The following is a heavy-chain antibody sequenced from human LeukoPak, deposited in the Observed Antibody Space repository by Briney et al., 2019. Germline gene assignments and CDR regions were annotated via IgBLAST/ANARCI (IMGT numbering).Heavy chain of an antibody. Sequence: AGGSLRLSCAASGFTVSTNFINWVRQAPGKGLKWVSVIYNSGRTFYADSVKGRFTISRDNSKNTLYLQMNSLRVEDTAVYYCAREISVATGAFDSWGQGTLVTVSS. CDR3: AREISVATGAFDS. CDR1: GFTVSTNF. J-gene: IGHJ4*02. D-gene: IGHD6-19*01. CDR2: IYNSGRT. V-gene: IGHV3-53*01.